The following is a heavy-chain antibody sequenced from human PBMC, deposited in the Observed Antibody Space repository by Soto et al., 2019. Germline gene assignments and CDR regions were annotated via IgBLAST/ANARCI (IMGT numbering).Heavy chain of an antibody. CDR1: GFTFSSYA. CDR2: ISGSGGST. V-gene: IGHV3-23*01. D-gene: IGHD3-9*01. Sequence: LRLSCAASGFTFSSYAMSWVRQAPGKGLEWVSAISGSGGSTYYADSVKGRFTISRDNSKNTLYLQMNSLRAEDTAVYYCAKAPKYDILTGYYPPSYYYGMDVWGQGTTVTVSS. CDR3: AKAPKYDILTGYYPPSYYYGMDV. J-gene: IGHJ6*02.